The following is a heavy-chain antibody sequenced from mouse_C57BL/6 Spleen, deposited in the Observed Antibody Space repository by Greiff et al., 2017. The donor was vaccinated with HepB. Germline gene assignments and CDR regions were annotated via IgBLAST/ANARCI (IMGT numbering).Heavy chain of an antibody. D-gene: IGHD1-1*01. Sequence: QVQLQQSGAELARPGASVKLSCKASGYTFTSYGISWVKQRTGQGLEWIGEIYPRSGNTYYNEKFKGKATLTADKSSSTAYMELRSLTSEDSAVYLCAREGYGSSPNWYFDVWGTGTTVTVSS. CDR2: IYPRSGNT. CDR1: GYTFTSYG. J-gene: IGHJ1*03. V-gene: IGHV1-81*01. CDR3: AREGYGSSPNWYFDV.